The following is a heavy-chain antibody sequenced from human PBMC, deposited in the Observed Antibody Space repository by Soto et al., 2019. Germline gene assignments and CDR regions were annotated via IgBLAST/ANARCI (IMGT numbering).Heavy chain of an antibody. J-gene: IGHJ4*02. CDR3: AHIVVAGLGYYFDD. CDR1: GFSLSSTRMA. CDR2: IYWADDK. V-gene: IGHV2-5*02. Sequence: QLTLKESGPTLVKPTQTLTLTCTFSGFSLSSTRMAVGWIRQPPGKALEWLALIYWADDKRYSPFLKRRLTLTKDTSKNPVVLTMSNIDPVDTARYYCAHIVVAGLGYYFDDWGQGTLVTVSS. D-gene: IGHD6-19*01.